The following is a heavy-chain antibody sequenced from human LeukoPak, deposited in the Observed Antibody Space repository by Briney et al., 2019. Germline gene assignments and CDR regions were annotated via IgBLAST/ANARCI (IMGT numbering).Heavy chain of an antibody. D-gene: IGHD6-19*01. V-gene: IGHV3-23*01. CDR1: GFTFSTYT. CDR2: VSHTGDNT. CDR3: AKDLSNRDSGWYGFFDY. Sequence: GGSLRLSCAASGFTFSTYTMSWVRQAPGKGLEWVSAVSHTGDNTYYADSVKGRFSISRDNSKNTLYLQMNSLRAEDTAVYYCAKDLSNRDSGWYGFFDYWGQGTLVTVSS. J-gene: IGHJ4*02.